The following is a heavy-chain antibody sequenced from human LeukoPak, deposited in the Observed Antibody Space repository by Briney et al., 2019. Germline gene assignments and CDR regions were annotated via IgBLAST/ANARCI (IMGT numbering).Heavy chain of an antibody. CDR2: IYYSGST. CDR3: ARLVVAAPYYYYYGMDV. D-gene: IGHD2-15*01. V-gene: IGHV4-59*01. CDR1: GGSISSYY. Sequence: SETLSLTCTVSGGSISSYYWSWIRQPPGQGLEWIGYIYYSGSTNYNPSLKSRVTISVDTSKNQSSLKLSSVTAADTAVYYCARLVVAAPYYYYYGMDVWGQGTTVTVSS. J-gene: IGHJ6*02.